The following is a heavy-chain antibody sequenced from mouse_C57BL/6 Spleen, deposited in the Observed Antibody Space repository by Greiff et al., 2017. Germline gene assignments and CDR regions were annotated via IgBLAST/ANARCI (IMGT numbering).Heavy chain of an antibody. Sequence: VQLQQPGAELVLPGPSVKVSCKASGYTFTSYWMHWVQQRPGQGLEWIGRIHPSDSETNYNQKFNGKATLTVDNSSSTAYMQLSSLTSEDSAVYCWAYERPHWYFDVWGTGATVTVSS. CDR1: GYTFTSYW. CDR2: IHPSDSET. CDR3: AYERPHWYFDV. J-gene: IGHJ1*03. V-gene: IGHV1-74*01. D-gene: IGHD2-12*01.